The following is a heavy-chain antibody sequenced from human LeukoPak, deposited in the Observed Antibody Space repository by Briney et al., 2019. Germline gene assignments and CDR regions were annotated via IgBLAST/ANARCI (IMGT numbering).Heavy chain of an antibody. D-gene: IGHD3/OR15-3a*01. CDR3: ARQTGSGLFILP. J-gene: IGHJ4*02. CDR1: GGSISSSNSY. CDR2: IYYSGNT. Sequence: SETLSLTCTVSGGSISSSNSYWGWIRQPPGKGLEWIGGIYYSGNTYYNASLKSQVSISIDTSKNQFSLRLTSVTAADTAVYYCARQTGSGLFILPGGQGTLVTVSS. V-gene: IGHV4-39*01.